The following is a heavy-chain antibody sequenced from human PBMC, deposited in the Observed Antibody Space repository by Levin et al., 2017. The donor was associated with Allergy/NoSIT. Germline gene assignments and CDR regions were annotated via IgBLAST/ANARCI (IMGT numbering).Heavy chain of an antibody. V-gene: IGHV3-30*04. CDR3: ARDSVGNSGWYYGEFDY. Sequence: QSGGSLRLSCAASGFTFSNYAMHWVRQAPGKGLEWVAVISYDGRNKYYADSVKGRFTISRDNSKNTLYLRMNSLRAEDTAVYFCARDSVGNSGWYYGEFDYWGQGTLVTVSS. D-gene: IGHD6-19*01. CDR1: GFTFSNYA. J-gene: IGHJ4*02. CDR2: ISYDGRNK.